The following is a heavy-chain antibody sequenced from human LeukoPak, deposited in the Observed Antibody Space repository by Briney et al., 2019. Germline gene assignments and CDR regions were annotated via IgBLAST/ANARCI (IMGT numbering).Heavy chain of an antibody. CDR3: AREGNRGYSYGYLSDY. CDR2: ISGSGGST. Sequence: GGSLRLSCAASGFTFSSYAMSWVRQAPGKGLEWVSAISGSGGSTYYADSVKGRFTISRDNAKNTLYLQMNSLSAEDTAVYYCAREGNRGYSYGYLSDYWGQGTLVTVSS. J-gene: IGHJ4*02. D-gene: IGHD5-18*01. V-gene: IGHV3-23*01. CDR1: GFTFSSYA.